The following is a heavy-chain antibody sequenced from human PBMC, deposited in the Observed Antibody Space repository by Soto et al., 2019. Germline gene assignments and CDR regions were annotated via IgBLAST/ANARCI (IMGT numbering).Heavy chain of an antibody. CDR2: ISYDGSNK. J-gene: IGHJ4*02. V-gene: IGHV3-30*18. CDR1: GFTFSSYG. D-gene: IGHD3-22*01. Sequence: PGGSLRLSCAASGFTFSSYGMHWVRQAPGKGLEWVAVISYDGSNKYYADSVKGRFTISRDNSKNTLYLQMNSLRAEDTAVYYCAKDSHYYDSSGYYYYFDYWGQGTLVTVSS. CDR3: AKDSHYYDSSGYYYYFDY.